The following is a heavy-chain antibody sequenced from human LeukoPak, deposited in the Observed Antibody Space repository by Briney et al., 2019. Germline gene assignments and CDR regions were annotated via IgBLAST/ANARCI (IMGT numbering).Heavy chain of an antibody. Sequence: PGGSLRLSCAAPGFTFSSYEMNWVRQAPGKGLEWVSYISSSGSTIYYADSVKGRFTISRDNAKNSLYLQMNSLRAEDTAVYYCARDGGYSGYDSLLGYWGQGTLVTVSS. J-gene: IGHJ4*02. CDR2: ISSSGSTI. V-gene: IGHV3-48*03. CDR1: GFTFSSYE. D-gene: IGHD5-12*01. CDR3: ARDGGYSGYDSLLGY.